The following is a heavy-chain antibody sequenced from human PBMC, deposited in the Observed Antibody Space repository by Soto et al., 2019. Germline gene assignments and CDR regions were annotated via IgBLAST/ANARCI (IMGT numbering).Heavy chain of an antibody. CDR1: GGSISSSSYY. CDR3: ARHEYYDSSGYSYFDY. D-gene: IGHD3-22*01. J-gene: IGHJ4*02. V-gene: IGHV4-39*01. Sequence: SETLSLTCTVSGGSISSSSYYWGWIRQPPGKGLEWIGSIYYSGSTYYNPSLKSRVTISVDASKNQFSLKLSSVTAADTAVYYCARHEYYDSSGYSYFDYWGQGTLVTVSS. CDR2: IYYSGST.